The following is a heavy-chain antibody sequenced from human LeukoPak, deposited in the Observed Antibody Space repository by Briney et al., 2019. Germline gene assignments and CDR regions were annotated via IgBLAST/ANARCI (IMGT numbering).Heavy chain of an antibody. CDR2: IKSKTDGGTT. V-gene: IGHV3-15*01. CDR1: GFTFSNAW. Sequence: GESLKISCAASGFTFSNAWMSWVRQAPGKGLEWVGRIKSKTDGGTTDYAAPVKGRFTISRDDSKNTLYLQMNSLKTEDTAVYYCTTEAYCGGDCYYYFDYWGQGTLVTVSS. J-gene: IGHJ4*02. D-gene: IGHD2-21*02. CDR3: TTEAYCGGDCYYYFDY.